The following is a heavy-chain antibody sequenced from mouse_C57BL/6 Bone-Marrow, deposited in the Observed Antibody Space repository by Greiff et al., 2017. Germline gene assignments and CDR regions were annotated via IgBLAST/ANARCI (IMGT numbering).Heavy chain of an antibody. V-gene: IGHV1-81*01. CDR3: ASYYSNYVGFAY. CDR1: GYTFTSYG. CDR2: IYPRSGNT. J-gene: IGHJ3*01. Sequence: QVQLQQSGAELARPGASVKLSCKASGYTFTSYGISWVKQRTGQGLEWIGEIYPRSGNTYYNEKFKGKATLTADKSSSTAYMELRSLTSEDSAVYFCASYYSNYVGFAYWGQGTLVTVSA. D-gene: IGHD2-5*01.